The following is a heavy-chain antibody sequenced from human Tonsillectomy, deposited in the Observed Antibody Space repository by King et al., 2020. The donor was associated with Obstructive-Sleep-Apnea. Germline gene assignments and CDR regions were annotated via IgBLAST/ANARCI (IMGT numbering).Heavy chain of an antibody. Sequence: VQLVESGGGLVKPGGSLRLSCAASGFTFSDYYMSWIRQAPGKGLEWLSYISSSDGSIYYADSVKGRFTISRDNAKRSLYLQMNSLRAEDTAVYYCARDPRHHWDLALDWYFDLWGRGTLVTVSS. V-gene: IGHV3-11*01. CDR3: ARDPRHHWDLALDWYFDL. J-gene: IGHJ2*01. D-gene: IGHD1-26*01. CDR2: ISSSDGSI. CDR1: GFTFSDYY.